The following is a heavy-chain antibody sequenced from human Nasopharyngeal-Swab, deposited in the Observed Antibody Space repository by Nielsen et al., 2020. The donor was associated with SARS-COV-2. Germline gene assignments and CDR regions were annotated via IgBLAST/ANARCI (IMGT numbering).Heavy chain of an antibody. J-gene: IGHJ4*02. CDR2: ISYDGGIK. Sequence: GESLKISCAASGFALNNFVMQWIRQAPGKGLEWVAVISYDGGIKNYADSVKGRFTISRDSSKNTLYLQMNSLRAEDTAVYYCATPGTRCGGDSCNMWVFDYWGQGTLVTVSS. V-gene: IGHV3-30-3*01. D-gene: IGHD2-21*01. CDR1: GFALNNFV. CDR3: ATPGTRCGGDSCNMWVFDY.